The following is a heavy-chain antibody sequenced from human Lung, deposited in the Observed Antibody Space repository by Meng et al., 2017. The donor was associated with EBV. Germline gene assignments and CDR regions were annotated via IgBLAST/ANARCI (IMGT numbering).Heavy chain of an antibody. V-gene: IGHV1-2*06. D-gene: IGHD6-19*01. CDR3: AHQAVAGTRGWFNP. CDR1: GYTFTGYY. J-gene: IGHJ5*02. Sequence: GTLVQAGAGVKKPGASVNVSCKASGYTFTGYYMHGVRQAPVQRLDWMVRINPNSGGTNYAQKFQGRVTMTRDTSISTAYMELSRLRSDDTAVYYCAHQAVAGTRGWFNPWGQGTLVTVSS. CDR2: INPNSGGT.